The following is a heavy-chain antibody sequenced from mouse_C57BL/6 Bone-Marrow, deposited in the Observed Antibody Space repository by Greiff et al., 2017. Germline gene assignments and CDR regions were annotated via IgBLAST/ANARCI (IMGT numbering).Heavy chain of an antibody. V-gene: IGHV2-9*01. D-gene: IGHD3-2*02. J-gene: IGHJ4*01. CDR3: AKRDSSGYIAYAMDY. CDR1: GFSLTSYG. Sequence: VKLQESGPGLVAPSQSLSITCTVSGFSLTSYGVDWVRQPPGKGLEWLGVIWGGGSTNYNSALMSRLSISKDNSKSQVFLKMNSLQTDDTAMYYCAKRDSSGYIAYAMDYWGQGTSVTVSS. CDR2: IWGGGST.